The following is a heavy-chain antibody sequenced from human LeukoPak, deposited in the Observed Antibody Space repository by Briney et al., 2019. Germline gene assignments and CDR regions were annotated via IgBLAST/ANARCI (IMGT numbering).Heavy chain of an antibody. J-gene: IGHJ4*02. V-gene: IGHV3-48*02. Sequence: GGSLRLSCAASGFTFSNYAMHWVRQAPGKGLEWVSYISSGSSTIYYADSVEGRFTISRDNAKNSLYLQMNSLRDEDTAVYYCWLPGYLFDYWGQGTLVTVSS. CDR1: GFTFSNYA. D-gene: IGHD3-9*01. CDR3: WLPGYLFDY. CDR2: ISSGSSTI.